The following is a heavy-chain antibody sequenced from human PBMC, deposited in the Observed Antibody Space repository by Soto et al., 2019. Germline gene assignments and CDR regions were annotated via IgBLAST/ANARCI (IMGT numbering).Heavy chain of an antibody. V-gene: IGHV3-23*01. CDR3: ASRSSGWYFDY. J-gene: IGHJ4*02. CDR2: ISGSGGST. D-gene: IGHD6-19*01. Sequence: GSLRLSCAVSGFTFIIYAMSWVRQAPGKGLEWVSIISGSGGSTYYADSVKGRFTISRDNSKNTLYLQMNSLRADDTAVYYCASRSSGWYFDYWGQGTLVTVSS. CDR1: GFTFIIYA.